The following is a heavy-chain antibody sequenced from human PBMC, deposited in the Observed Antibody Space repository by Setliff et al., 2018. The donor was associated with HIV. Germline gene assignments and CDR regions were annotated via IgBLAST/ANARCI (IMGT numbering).Heavy chain of an antibody. CDR3: ARDGEGEAAAGDYFDH. Sequence: ASVKVSCKASGYTFSGYYMHWVRQAPGQGLEWMGIINPRGDKTTYPQRFQGRVTVTRDTSTSTVFMELSSLASDDTAIYYCARDGEGEAAAGDYFDHWGQGTLVTVSS. V-gene: IGHV1-46*01. D-gene: IGHD6-13*01. J-gene: IGHJ4*02. CDR1: GYTFSGYY. CDR2: INPRGDKT.